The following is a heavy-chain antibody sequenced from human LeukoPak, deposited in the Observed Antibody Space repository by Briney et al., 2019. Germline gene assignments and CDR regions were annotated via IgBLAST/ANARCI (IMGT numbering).Heavy chain of an antibody. CDR2: ISSSSNYI. J-gene: IGHJ4*02. Sequence: GGSLKLSCAASGFTFSSYSMNWVRQAPGKGLEWVSSISSSSNYIYYADSVKGRFTVSRDNAKNSLYLQMNSLRAEDTAVYYCARADYYDSSGGDYWGQGTLVTVSS. V-gene: IGHV3-21*01. D-gene: IGHD3-22*01. CDR1: GFTFSSYS. CDR3: ARADYYDSSGGDY.